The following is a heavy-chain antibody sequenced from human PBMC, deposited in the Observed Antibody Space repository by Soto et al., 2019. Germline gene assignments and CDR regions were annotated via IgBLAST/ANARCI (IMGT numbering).Heavy chain of an antibody. CDR1: GFPFKNYD. J-gene: IGHJ4*02. CDR3: VKGSNLWYRKIDF. D-gene: IGHD6-13*01. CDR2: TSESGSRT. V-gene: IGHV3-23*01. Sequence: GGSLRLSCTASGFPFKNYDMNWVRQAPGKGLEWVSATSESGSRTFYTDSVKGRFTISRDNSQNTLYLQMNSLRVEDTATYYCVKGSNLWYRKIDFWGQGTPVTVSS.